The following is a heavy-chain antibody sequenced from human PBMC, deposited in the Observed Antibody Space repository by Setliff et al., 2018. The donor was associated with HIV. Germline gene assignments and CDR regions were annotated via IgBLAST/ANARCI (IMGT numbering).Heavy chain of an antibody. CDR2: INHSGGT. CDR3: ARGWGHDGFDF. J-gene: IGHJ3*01. D-gene: IGHD7-27*01. CDR1: GRSFSGYY. V-gene: IGHV4-34*01. Sequence: SETLSLTCAVYGRSFSGYYWNWIRQSPGKGLEWNGEINHSGGTNYNPSLKSRVTMSIDTSKNQFSLNVSSVTAADTAVYYCARGWGHDGFDFWGQGTMVTVSS.